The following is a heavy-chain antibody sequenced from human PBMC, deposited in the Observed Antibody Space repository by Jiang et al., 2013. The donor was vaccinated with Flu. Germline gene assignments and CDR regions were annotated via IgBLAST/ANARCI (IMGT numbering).Heavy chain of an antibody. V-gene: IGHV1-69*04. CDR1: GGTFSSYA. D-gene: IGHD6-6*01. J-gene: IGHJ4*02. CDR2: IIPILGIA. CDR3: ARDRGLIAAPLPTFDY. Sequence: GAEVKKPGSSVKVSCKASGGTFSSYAISWVRQAPGQGLEWMGRIIPILGIANYAQKFQGRVTITADKSTSTAYMELSSLRSEDTAVYYCARDRGLIAAPLPTFDYWGQGTLVTVSS.